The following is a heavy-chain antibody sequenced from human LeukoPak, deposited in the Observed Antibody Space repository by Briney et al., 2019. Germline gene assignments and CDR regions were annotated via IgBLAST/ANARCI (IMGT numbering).Heavy chain of an antibody. CDR3: ARRDYGGKHFDY. V-gene: IGHV5-51*01. CDR2: IYPGDSDT. J-gene: IGHJ4*02. D-gene: IGHD4-23*01. CDR1: GYTFTSYW. Sequence: PGESLQISCQGAGYTFTSYWIGWVRQLPGKGLEWMGIIYPGDSDTKYSPSFQGQVTISAHKSISTAYLQWSSLKASDTAMYYCARRDYGGKHFDYWGQGTLVTVSS.